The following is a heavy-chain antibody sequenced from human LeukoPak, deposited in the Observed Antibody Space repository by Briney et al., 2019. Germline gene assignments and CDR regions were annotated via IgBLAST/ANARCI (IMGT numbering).Heavy chain of an antibody. D-gene: IGHD2-2*01. CDR2: INSDGRST. Sequence: GGSLRLSCAASGFTFSSYWTHWVRHAPGKGLVWVSRINSDGRSTMYAECVKGRFTISRDNANNTLYLQMNTLRAEDTAVYYCAREEGYCTSTSCHAGGHAFDIWGQGTMVTVSS. CDR1: GFTFSSYW. CDR3: AREEGYCTSTSCHAGGHAFDI. J-gene: IGHJ3*02. V-gene: IGHV3-74*03.